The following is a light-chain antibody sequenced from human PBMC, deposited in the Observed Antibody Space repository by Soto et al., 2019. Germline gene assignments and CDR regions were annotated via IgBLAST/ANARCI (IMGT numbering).Light chain of an antibody. CDR1: QTVSKY. J-gene: IGKJ1*01. Sequence: EIQMTQSPASLSASVVGRVTIVLRASQTVSKYVHWYQQKPGKVPDLLIYSASTLYSGVPSRFSGRGSGTEFTLTISSQQPEDFATYYCQQTYTLPRTFAQGTKVDIK. V-gene: IGKV1-39*01. CDR2: SAS. CDR3: QQTYTLPRT.